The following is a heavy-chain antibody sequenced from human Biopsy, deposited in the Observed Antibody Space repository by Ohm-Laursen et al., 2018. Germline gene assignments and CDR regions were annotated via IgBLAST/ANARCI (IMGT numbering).Heavy chain of an antibody. Sequence: SLRLSCAAPGFDFSDYSMSWVRQAPGKGLEWVSSVTTTSSYIYYADSVKGRFTISRDNAKNSLYLQMNSLRAEDTAVYYCARVLLPAAAVHYGMDVWGQGTTVTVSS. CDR1: GFDFSDYS. CDR2: VTTTSSYI. CDR3: ARVLLPAAAVHYGMDV. D-gene: IGHD2-2*01. J-gene: IGHJ6*02. V-gene: IGHV3-21*01.